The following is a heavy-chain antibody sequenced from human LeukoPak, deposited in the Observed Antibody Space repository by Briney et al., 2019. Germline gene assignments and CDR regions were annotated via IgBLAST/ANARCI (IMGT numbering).Heavy chain of an antibody. Sequence: ASGRLSCTASGYVVTSYDINTVREAAGQRLEWMGWMNPNRGNTGYAQKFQGRVTMTSNTSISTAYIQLSSLRSADTAVYYCASARTSEGATPDSFDYWGQGTLVTVSS. V-gene: IGHV1-8*01. CDR3: ASARTSEGATPDSFDY. CDR2: MNPNRGNT. D-gene: IGHD1-26*01. CDR1: GYVVTSYD. J-gene: IGHJ4*02.